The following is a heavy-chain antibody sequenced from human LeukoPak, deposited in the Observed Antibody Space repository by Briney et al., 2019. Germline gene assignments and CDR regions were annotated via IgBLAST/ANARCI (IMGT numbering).Heavy chain of an antibody. CDR2: TYYRSKWYN. CDR1: GDSVSSNSAA. J-gene: IGHJ6*02. D-gene: IGHD5-12*01. CDR3: ASQAFERGYSGPDSLYYYYGMDV. Sequence: SQTLSLTCAISGDSVSSNSAAWNWIRQSPSRGLEWLGRTYYRSKWYNDYAVSVKSRITINPDTSKNRFSLQLKSVTPEDTAVYYCASQAFERGYSGPDSLYYYYGMDVWGQGTTVTVSS. V-gene: IGHV6-1*01.